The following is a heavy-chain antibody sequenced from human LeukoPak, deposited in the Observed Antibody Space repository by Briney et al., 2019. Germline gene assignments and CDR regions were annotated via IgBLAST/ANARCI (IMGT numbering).Heavy chain of an antibody. J-gene: IGHJ6*02. V-gene: IGHV3-74*01. D-gene: IGHD3-10*01. CDR3: TRDRQGPKLYEMHV. CDR2: IISDGSSV. CDR1: GFTFSDYW. Sequence: GGSLRLSCKASGFTFSDYWMHWVRQAPGKGPVWVSRIISDGSSVSYVDSVKGRFTISRDNAKNSLYLQMNSLRAEDTAVYSCTRDRQGPKLYEMHVWGQGTTVTVSS.